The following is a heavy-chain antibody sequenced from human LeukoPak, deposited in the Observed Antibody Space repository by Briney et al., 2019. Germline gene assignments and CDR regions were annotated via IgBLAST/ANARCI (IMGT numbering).Heavy chain of an antibody. CDR1: GFTFTTFW. Sequence: GGSLRLSCATSGFTFTTFWMHWVRQAPGKGLVWVSRINHDGSSTNYADSVKGRFTISRDNAKNTVYLQMNSLRAENTAVYYCVRDWGYDSSGYWQKYFDTWGQGTLVTVSS. CDR2: INHDGSST. J-gene: IGHJ4*02. CDR3: VRDWGYDSSGYWQKYFDT. V-gene: IGHV3-74*01. D-gene: IGHD3-22*01.